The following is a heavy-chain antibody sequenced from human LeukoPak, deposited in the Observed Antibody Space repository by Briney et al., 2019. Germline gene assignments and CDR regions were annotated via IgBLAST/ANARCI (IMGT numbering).Heavy chain of an antibody. J-gene: IGHJ4*02. CDR1: GFSFSSSW. CDR3: ATTGSGSYYDY. V-gene: IGHV3-74*01. CDR2: INDDETST. Sequence: PGGSLRLSCAASGFSFSSSWMHWVRQVPGKGLEWVSRINDDETSTTYAESVKGRFTISRDDAENTLFLQMNSLRAEDTAVYYCATTGSGSYYDYWGQGTLVTVSS. D-gene: IGHD1-26*01.